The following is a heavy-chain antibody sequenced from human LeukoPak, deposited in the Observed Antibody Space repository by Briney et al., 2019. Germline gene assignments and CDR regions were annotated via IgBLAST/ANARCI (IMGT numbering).Heavy chain of an antibody. V-gene: IGHV1-2*06. J-gene: IGHJ4*02. CDR1: GYTFTGYY. CDR3: ARVRDGYNLLFDY. D-gene: IGHD5-24*01. CDR2: INPNSGGT. Sequence: ASVKVSCKASGYTFTGYYMHWVRQAPGQGLEWMGQINPNSGGTNYAQKFQGRVTMTRDTSISTAYMELSRLRSDDTAVYYCARVRDGYNLLFDYWGQGTLVTVSS.